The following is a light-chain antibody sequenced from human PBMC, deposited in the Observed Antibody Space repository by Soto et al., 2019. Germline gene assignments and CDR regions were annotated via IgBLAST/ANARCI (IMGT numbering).Light chain of an antibody. Sequence: EIVMTQSPATLSVSPGERATLSCRASQSVSSNLAWYQQNPGQTPSLLIYGASIRATGVPARFSGSGSGTEFTLTISGLHSEDFAVYFCQHYNNWPWTFGQGTKVEIK. V-gene: IGKV3-15*01. CDR1: QSVSSN. CDR3: QHYNNWPWT. CDR2: GAS. J-gene: IGKJ1*01.